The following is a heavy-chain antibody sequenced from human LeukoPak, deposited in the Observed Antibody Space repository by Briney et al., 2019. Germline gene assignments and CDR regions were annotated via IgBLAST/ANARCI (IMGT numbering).Heavy chain of an antibody. V-gene: IGHV3-23*01. J-gene: IGHJ4*02. D-gene: IGHD6-19*01. CDR2: IRSSGGNT. CDR3: AKDRGGSRGWFFGY. CDR1: GFIFRSYA. Sequence: GGSLRLSCAASGFIFRSYAMGWVRQAPGKGLEWVSGIRSSGGNTYYADSVKGRFTISRDNSKDTLFLQMNSLRAEDTALYYCAKDRGGSRGWFFGYWGQGTLVTVSS.